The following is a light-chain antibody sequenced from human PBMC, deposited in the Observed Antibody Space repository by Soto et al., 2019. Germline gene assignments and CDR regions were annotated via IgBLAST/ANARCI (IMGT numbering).Light chain of an antibody. Sequence: QSVLTQPPSASGTPWQKVTISCSGSSSNIGPNAVNWYQQLPGTAPKLLLYNNNQRPSGVSDRFSGSKSGTSASLAISGLQSDDEADYHCAAWDDSLNGLVFGTGTKLTVL. CDR1: SSNIGPNA. CDR2: NNN. V-gene: IGLV1-44*01. CDR3: AAWDDSLNGLV. J-gene: IGLJ1*01.